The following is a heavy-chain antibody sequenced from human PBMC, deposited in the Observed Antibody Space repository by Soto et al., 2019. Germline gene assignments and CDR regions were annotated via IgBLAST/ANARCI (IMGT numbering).Heavy chain of an antibody. CDR2: IIPIFGTA. J-gene: IGHJ4*02. D-gene: IGHD2-2*01. Sequence: QVQLVQSGAEVKKPGSSVKVSCKASGDTFSSYAISGVRQAPGQGLEWMGGIIPIFGTANYAQKFQGRVTITADESSSTAYMDLSSLRSEDTAGYYCARGVVPADNEEYYIDNWGQGTLVTVSS. CDR3: ARGVVPADNEEYYIDN. V-gene: IGHV1-69*01. CDR1: GDTFSSYA.